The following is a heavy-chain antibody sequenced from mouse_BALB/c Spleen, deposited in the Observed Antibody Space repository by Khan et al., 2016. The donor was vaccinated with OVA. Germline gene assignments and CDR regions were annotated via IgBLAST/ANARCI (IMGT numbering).Heavy chain of an antibody. V-gene: IGHV2-6*02. J-gene: IGHJ4*01. CDR2: IWSDGTT. CDR1: GFSLTNFG. CDR3: ARNSYPDAMDY. Sequence: QVQLKQSGPGLVAPSQSLSITCTVSGFSLTNFGVHWVRQPPGKGLEWLVLIWSDGTTTYNSALKSRLSISKATSKSQVFLKMNSLQTDDTAMYYCARNSYPDAMDYWGQGTSVTVAS.